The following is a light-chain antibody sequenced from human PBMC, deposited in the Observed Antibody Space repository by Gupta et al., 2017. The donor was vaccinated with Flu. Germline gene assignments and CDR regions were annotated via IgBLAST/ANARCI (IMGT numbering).Light chain of an antibody. CDR3: QQYYSAPPT. CDR1: QTVLYSSNTKNY. J-gene: IGKJ4*01. CDR2: WAS. V-gene: IGKV4-1*01. Sequence: DIVMTQSPDYMALSLGERATISCKSSQTVLYSSNTKNYVTWYQQKPGQPPKLLIYWASTRESGVPDRFSGSGSGTDFTLTISSLQAEDVAVYYCQQYYSAPPTFGGGTKVEIK.